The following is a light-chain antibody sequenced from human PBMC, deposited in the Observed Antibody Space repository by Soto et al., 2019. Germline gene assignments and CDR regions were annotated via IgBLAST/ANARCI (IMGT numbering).Light chain of an antibody. CDR2: DAS. CDR3: QQYNNWPPYT. Sequence: EIVMTQSPATLSVSPGERATLSCRASQSVYSNLAWYQQRPGQAPRLLIYDASTRATGIPARFSGSGSGTEFTPTISSLQSEDFAVYYCQQYNNWPPYTFGQGTKLEIK. V-gene: IGKV3-15*01. CDR1: QSVYSN. J-gene: IGKJ2*01.